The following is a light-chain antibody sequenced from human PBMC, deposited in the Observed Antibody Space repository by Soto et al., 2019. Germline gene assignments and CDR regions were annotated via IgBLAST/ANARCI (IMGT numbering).Light chain of an antibody. Sequence: DIQMTQSPSSLSASVGDRVTITCRASQSVTTYLHWYQQKAGKAPKLLIYAASTLQSGVPSRFSGSGSGTDFTLTISSLQPEDFATYYCQQLNSYPLTFGQGTRLEIK. CDR3: QQLNSYPLT. CDR2: AAS. J-gene: IGKJ5*01. CDR1: QSVTTY. V-gene: IGKV1-9*01.